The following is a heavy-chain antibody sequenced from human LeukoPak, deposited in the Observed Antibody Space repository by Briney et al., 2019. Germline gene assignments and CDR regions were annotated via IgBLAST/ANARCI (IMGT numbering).Heavy chain of an antibody. D-gene: IGHD3-22*01. CDR2: ISSDGSDT. V-gene: IGHV3-74*01. CDR1: GFSFSNYW. Sequence: PGGSLRLSCAASGFSFSNYWMHWVRQAPGKGLVWVSRISSDGSDTIYADSVKGRFTMSRDNAKNTLYLQMNSLRAEDTAVYYCARGPYDSSGYYTSYYFDYWGQGTLVTVSS. CDR3: ARGPYDSSGYYTSYYFDY. J-gene: IGHJ4*02.